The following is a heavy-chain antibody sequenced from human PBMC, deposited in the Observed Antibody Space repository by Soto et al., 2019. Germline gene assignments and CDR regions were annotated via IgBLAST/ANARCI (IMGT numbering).Heavy chain of an antibody. J-gene: IGHJ4*02. V-gene: IGHV2-5*02. D-gene: IGHD3-9*01. CDR2: IYWDDDK. CDR3: AHRPGDWSLFDY. Sequence: QITLKESGPTLVKPTQPLTLTCTFSGFSLSTSGVGVGWIRQPPGKALEWLALIYWDDDKRYSPSLKSRLTITKDTFKNQVVLTMTNMDPVDTATYYCAHRPGDWSLFDYWGQGTLVTVSS. CDR1: GFSLSTSGVG.